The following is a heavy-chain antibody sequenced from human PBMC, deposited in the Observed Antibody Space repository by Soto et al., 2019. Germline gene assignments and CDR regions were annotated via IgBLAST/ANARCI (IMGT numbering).Heavy chain of an antibody. Sequence: EVQLVESGGGLIQPGGSLRLSCAASGFTVSSNYMSWVRQDPGKGLEWVSVIYSGGSTYYAESVKGRFTISRDNSKNTLYLQKNSLRAEDTAVYYCARDISNYPPVGGMDVWGQGTTVTVSS. J-gene: IGHJ6*02. CDR2: IYSGGST. CDR3: ARDISNYPPVGGMDV. V-gene: IGHV3-53*01. CDR1: GFTVSSNY. D-gene: IGHD4-4*01.